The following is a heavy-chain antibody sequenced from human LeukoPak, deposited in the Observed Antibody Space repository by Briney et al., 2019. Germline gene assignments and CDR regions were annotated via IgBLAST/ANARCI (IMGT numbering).Heavy chain of an antibody. CDR2: INHSGST. Sequence: SETLSLTCAVYGGSFSGYYWSWIRQPPGKGLEWIGEINHSGSTNYNPSLKSRVTISVDTSKNQFSLKLSSVTAADTAVYYCARHKGAVAGRRGWFDPWGQGTLVTVSS. D-gene: IGHD6-19*01. CDR3: ARHKGAVAGRRGWFDP. CDR1: GGSFSGYY. V-gene: IGHV4-34*01. J-gene: IGHJ5*02.